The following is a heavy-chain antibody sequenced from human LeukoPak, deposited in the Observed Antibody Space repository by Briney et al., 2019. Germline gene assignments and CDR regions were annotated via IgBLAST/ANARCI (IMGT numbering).Heavy chain of an antibody. Sequence: GRSLRLSCAASGFTFSSYGMHWVRQAPGKGLEWVAVISYDGSNKYYADSVKGRFTISRDNSKNTLYLQMNSLRAEDTAVYYCAKDFRDGYNYPSYYFDYWGQGTLVTVSS. CDR2: ISYDGSNK. CDR3: AKDFRDGYNYPSYYFDY. CDR1: GFTFSSYG. V-gene: IGHV3-30*18. J-gene: IGHJ4*02. D-gene: IGHD5-24*01.